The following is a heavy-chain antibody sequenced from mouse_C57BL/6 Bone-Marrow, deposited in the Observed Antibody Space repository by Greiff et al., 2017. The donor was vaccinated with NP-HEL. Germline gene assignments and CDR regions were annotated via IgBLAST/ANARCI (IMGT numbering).Heavy chain of an antibody. CDR2: INPSNGGT. CDR3: SNSDPYYYGSSHLLGRSYYYAMDY. D-gene: IGHD1-1*01. J-gene: IGHJ4*01. CDR1: GYTFTSYW. Sequence: QVQLKQPGTELVKPGASVKLSCKASGYTFTSYWMHWVKQRPGQGLEWIGNINPSNGGTNYNEKFKSKATLTVDKSSRPAYMQLSSLTSEDSAVYYCSNSDPYYYGSSHLLGRSYYYAMDYWGQGTSVTVSS. V-gene: IGHV1-53*01.